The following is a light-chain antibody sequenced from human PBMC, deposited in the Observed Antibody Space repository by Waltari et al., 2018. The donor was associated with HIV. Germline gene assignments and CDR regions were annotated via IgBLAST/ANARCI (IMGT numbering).Light chain of an antibody. J-gene: IGLJ1*01. Sequence: QSALTQPRSVSGSPGQSVTISCTGTSSDAGDYKYVSWYQNHPGKAPKLIIYDVTERPSGVPDRFSGSKSGNTASLTISGLQAEDEADYFCCSHAGSNNFVFGTGTKVTVL. CDR2: DVT. V-gene: IGLV2-11*01. CDR3: CSHAGSNNFV. CDR1: SSDAGDYKY.